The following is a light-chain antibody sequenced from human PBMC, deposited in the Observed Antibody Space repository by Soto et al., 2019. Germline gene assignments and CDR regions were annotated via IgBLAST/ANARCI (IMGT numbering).Light chain of an antibody. CDR2: YTS. CDR1: QYVGTR. V-gene: IGKV3-11*01. J-gene: IGKJ1*01. Sequence: EIVLTQSPATLSSSPGETATLSCRASQYVGTRLAWYQHKPGQAPRLLIYYTSNRATGIPARFSGSGSGTDFTLTINSLAPEDFAIYCCHQRQSWPRTFGQGTKV. CDR3: HQRQSWPRT.